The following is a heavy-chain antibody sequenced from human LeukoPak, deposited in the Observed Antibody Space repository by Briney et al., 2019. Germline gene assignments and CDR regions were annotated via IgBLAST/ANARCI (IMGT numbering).Heavy chain of an antibody. CDR3: ARRADRGMNGNRPWFDP. V-gene: IGHV1-2*02. D-gene: IGHD3-16*01. CDR2: INPNSGGT. CDR1: GYTFTGYY. J-gene: IGHJ5*02. Sequence: ASVKVSCKASGYTFTGYYMHWVRQAPGQGLELMGYINPNSGGTKYAQKFQGRVTMTRDTSTHYMELSGLTSDDTAVYYCARRADRGMNGNRPWFDPWGRGTLVTVSS.